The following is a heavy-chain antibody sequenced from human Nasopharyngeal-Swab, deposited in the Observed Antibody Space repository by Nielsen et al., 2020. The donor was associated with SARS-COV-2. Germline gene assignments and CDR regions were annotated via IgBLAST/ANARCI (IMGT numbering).Heavy chain of an antibody. J-gene: IGHJ5*02. Sequence: ETLSLTCTVSGGSISSSSYYWDWIRQPPGKGLEWIGSIYYSGSTYYNPSLKSRVTISVDTSKNQFSLKLSSVTAADTAVYYCARHGLATVTIFGVVIPNGWFDPWGQGTLVTVSS. CDR2: IYYSGST. CDR3: ARHGLATVTIFGVVIPNGWFDP. V-gene: IGHV4-39*01. D-gene: IGHD3-3*01. CDR1: GGSISSSSYY.